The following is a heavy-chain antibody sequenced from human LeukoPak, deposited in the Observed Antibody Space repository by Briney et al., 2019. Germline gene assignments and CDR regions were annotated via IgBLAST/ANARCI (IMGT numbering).Heavy chain of an antibody. V-gene: IGHV3-30-3*01. CDR2: ISYDGSNK. CDR3: ARDRGDFWSGYYRFDP. J-gene: IGHJ5*02. CDR1: GFTFSSYA. Sequence: GGSLRLSCAASGFTFSSYAMHWVRQAPGKGLEWVAVISYDGSNKYYADSVKGRFTISRDNSKNTLYLQMNSLRAEDTAVYYCARDRGDFWSGYYRFDPWGQGTLVTVSS. D-gene: IGHD3-3*01.